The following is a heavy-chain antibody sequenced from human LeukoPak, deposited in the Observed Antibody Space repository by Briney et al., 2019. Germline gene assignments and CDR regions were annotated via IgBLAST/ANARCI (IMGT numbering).Heavy chain of an antibody. CDR1: GFTSGEYG. J-gene: IGHJ4*02. Sequence: GESLKISFTTSGFTSGEYGFNWVRQAPGRGLEWVGFIRSKVHDSTPQYAASVKGRFTISRDDSKDIAYLQMNSLKTEDTAVYYCTRAGGYDNFLDYWGQGTPVTVSS. D-gene: IGHD5-12*01. CDR3: TRAGGYDNFLDY. CDR2: IRSKVHDSTP. V-gene: IGHV3-49*04.